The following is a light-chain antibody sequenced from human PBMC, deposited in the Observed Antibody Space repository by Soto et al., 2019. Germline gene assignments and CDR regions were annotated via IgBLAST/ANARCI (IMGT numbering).Light chain of an antibody. CDR3: QQYGSSPPLT. CDR2: GAS. Sequence: EIVLTQSPGTLSLPPGERTTLSCRASQSVSSSYLAWYQQKPGQAPRLLIYGASSRATGIPDRFSGSWSGTDFTLTISRLEPEDFAVYYCQQYGSSPPLTFGGGTKVEIK. V-gene: IGKV3-20*01. J-gene: IGKJ4*01. CDR1: QSVSSSY.